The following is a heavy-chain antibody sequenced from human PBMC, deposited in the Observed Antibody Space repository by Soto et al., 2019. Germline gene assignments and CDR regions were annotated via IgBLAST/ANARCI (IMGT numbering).Heavy chain of an antibody. J-gene: IGHJ6*02. CDR1: GFSFSSYW. V-gene: IGHV3-74*01. CDR2: IKSDGSTT. Sequence: EVQLVESGGGLVQPGGSLRLSCAASGFSFSSYWMHWVRQAPGKGLVWVSRIKSDGSTTIYADSVKGRFTISRDNAKNTLYLQMNSLRAEDTAVYDCARGPLYYDFWSGPPYGMDVWGQGNTVTVSS. CDR3: ARGPLYYDFWSGPPYGMDV. D-gene: IGHD3-3*01.